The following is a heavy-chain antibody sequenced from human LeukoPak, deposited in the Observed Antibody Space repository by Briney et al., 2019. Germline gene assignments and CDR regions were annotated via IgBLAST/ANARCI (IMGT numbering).Heavy chain of an antibody. CDR3: AKKPGYSGGWRIDY. CDR1: GFTFSSYA. V-gene: IGHV3-23*01. J-gene: IGHJ4*02. Sequence: GGSLRLSCAASGFTFSSYAMSWVRQAPGKGLEWVSAISGSGGSTYYADSVKGRFTISRDTSKNTLYLQMNSLRAEDTAVYYCAKKPGYSGGWRIDYWGQGTLVTVSS. CDR2: ISGSGGST. D-gene: IGHD6-19*01.